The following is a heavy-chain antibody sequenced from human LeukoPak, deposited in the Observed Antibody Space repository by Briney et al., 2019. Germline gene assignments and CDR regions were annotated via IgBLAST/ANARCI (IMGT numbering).Heavy chain of an antibody. CDR1: GFTFSSYA. CDR3: AKYCGGDCYASDY. J-gene: IGHJ4*02. Sequence: PGGSLRLSCAASGFTFSSYAMHWVRQAPGKGLEWVAVISYDGSNKYYADSVKGRFTISRDNSKNTLYLQMNSLRAEDTAVYYCAKYCGGDCYASDYWGQGTLVTVSS. V-gene: IGHV3-30-3*02. D-gene: IGHD2-21*02. CDR2: ISYDGSNK.